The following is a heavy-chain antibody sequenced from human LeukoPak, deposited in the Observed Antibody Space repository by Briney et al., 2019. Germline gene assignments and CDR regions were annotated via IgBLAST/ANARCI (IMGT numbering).Heavy chain of an antibody. CDR3: ARDRGTAMVTPGDY. J-gene: IGHJ4*02. V-gene: IGHV1-18*01. Sequence: ASVKVSCKASGYTFTSYGISWVRQAPGQGLEWMGWISAFKGNTNYAQKLQGRVTMTTDTSTSTAYMELRSLRSDDTAVYYCARDRGTAMVTPGDYWGQGTLVTV. CDR1: GYTFTSYG. CDR2: ISAFKGNT. D-gene: IGHD5-18*01.